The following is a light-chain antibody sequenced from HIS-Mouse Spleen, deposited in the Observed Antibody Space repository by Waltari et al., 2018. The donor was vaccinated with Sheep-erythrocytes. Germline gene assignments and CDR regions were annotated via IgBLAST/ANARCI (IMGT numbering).Light chain of an antibody. J-gene: IGLJ2*01. Sequence: SYELTQPPSVSVSPGQTASITCSGDKLGDKYACWYQQKPGQSPVLVIYQESKRPSGNPGRFSGSNAGNTATLTISGTQAMDEADYYCQAWDSSTAWNVVFGGGTKLTVL. CDR2: QES. V-gene: IGLV3-1*01. CDR3: QAWDSSTAWNVV. CDR1: KLGDKY.